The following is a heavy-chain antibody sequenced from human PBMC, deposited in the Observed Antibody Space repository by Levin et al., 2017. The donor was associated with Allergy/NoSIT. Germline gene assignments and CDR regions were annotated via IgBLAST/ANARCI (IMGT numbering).Heavy chain of an antibody. Sequence: SETLSLTCTVSGGSVSSGSNYWSWIRQPPGKGLEWIGYISYSGSTNYNPSLKSRVTISVDTSKNQFSLKLSSVTAADTAVYYCARDRGYSGSGSYSPRYYFDYWGQGTLVTVSS. V-gene: IGHV4-61*01. CDR2: ISYSGST. CDR1: GGSVSSGSNY. J-gene: IGHJ4*02. CDR3: ARDRGYSGSGSYSPRYYFDY. D-gene: IGHD3-10*01.